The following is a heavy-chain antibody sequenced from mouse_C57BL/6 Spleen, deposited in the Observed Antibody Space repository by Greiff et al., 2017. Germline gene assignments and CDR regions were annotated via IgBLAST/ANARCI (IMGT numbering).Heavy chain of an antibody. CDR2: IDPENGDT. V-gene: IGHV14-4*01. J-gene: IGHJ3*01. D-gene: IGHD1-1*01. CDR1: GFNIKDDY. CDR3: TTYYGSSKVAY. Sequence: VQLQQSGAELVRPGASVKLSCTASGFNIKDDYMHWVKQRPEQGLEWIGWIDPENGDTEYASKFQGKATITADTSSNTAYPQLSSLTAEDTAVYYCTTYYGSSKVAYWGQGTLVTVSA.